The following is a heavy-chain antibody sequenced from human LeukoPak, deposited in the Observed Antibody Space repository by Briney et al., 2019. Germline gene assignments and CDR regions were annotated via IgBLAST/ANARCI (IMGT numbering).Heavy chain of an antibody. Sequence: PGGSLRLSCAASGFTFSSYSMNWVRQAPGKGLEWVSSISSSSYIYYADSVKGRFTISRDNAKNSLYLQMNSLRAEDTAVYYCAREYGDPRYYYYGMDAWGQGTTVTVSS. CDR3: AREYGDPRYYYYGMDA. D-gene: IGHD4-17*01. J-gene: IGHJ6*02. CDR1: GFTFSSYS. CDR2: ISSSSYI. V-gene: IGHV3-21*01.